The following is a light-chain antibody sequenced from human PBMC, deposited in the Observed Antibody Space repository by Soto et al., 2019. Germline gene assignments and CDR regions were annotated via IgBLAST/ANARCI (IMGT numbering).Light chain of an antibody. CDR3: SSYTSSSTGV. CDR2: EVS. J-gene: IGLJ3*02. Sequence: QSALTQPASVSGSPGQSINISCNGTSSDVGGYNYVSWYQQHPGKAPKLMIYEVSNRPSGVSNRFSGSKSGNTASLTISGLQAEDEADYYCSSYTSSSTGVFGGGPKVTVL. V-gene: IGLV2-14*01. CDR1: SSDVGGYNY.